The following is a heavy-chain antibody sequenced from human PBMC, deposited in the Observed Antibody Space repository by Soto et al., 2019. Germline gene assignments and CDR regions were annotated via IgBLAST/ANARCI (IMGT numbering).Heavy chain of an antibody. CDR1: GFTFSVYS. CDR3: ARDHLILPAHDFFYGSDV. Sequence: GGSLRLSCEVSGFTFSVYSMSWVRQSPGKGLEWVAKIPQDGVDGHYADSVKGRFTISRDNGKNSLYLQLNNLRAEDTAVYYCARDHLILPAHDFFYGSDVWGRGATVTVSS. CDR2: IPQDGVDG. J-gene: IGHJ6*02. D-gene: IGHD2-21*02. V-gene: IGHV3-7*03.